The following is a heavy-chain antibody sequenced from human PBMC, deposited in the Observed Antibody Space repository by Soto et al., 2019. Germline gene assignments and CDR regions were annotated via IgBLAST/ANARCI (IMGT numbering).Heavy chain of an antibody. CDR2: ISSSSSTI. CDR3: ARGQHIVVVIGAFDI. J-gene: IGHJ3*02. V-gene: IGHV3-48*01. Sequence: GGSLRLSGAASGFTFSSYSMNWVRQAPGKGLEWVSYISSSSSTIYYADSVKGRFTISRDNAKNSLYLQMNSLRAEDTAVYYCARGQHIVVVIGAFDIWGQGTMVTVSS. D-gene: IGHD2-21*01. CDR1: GFTFSSYS.